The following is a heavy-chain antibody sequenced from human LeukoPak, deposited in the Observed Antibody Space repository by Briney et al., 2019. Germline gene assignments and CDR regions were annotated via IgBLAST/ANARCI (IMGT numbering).Heavy chain of an antibody. J-gene: IGHJ3*02. CDR3: ASVTTVTTKGHGAFDI. D-gene: IGHD4-17*01. CDR2: IIPIFGSS. CDR1: GYIFTSYY. V-gene: IGHV1-69*13. Sequence: SVKVSCKASGYIFTSYYMYWVRQAPGQGLEWLGGIIPIFGSSNYAQNFQDRVTITADESTSTAYMELSSLRSEDTAVYCCASVTTVTTKGHGAFDIWGQGTMVTVSS.